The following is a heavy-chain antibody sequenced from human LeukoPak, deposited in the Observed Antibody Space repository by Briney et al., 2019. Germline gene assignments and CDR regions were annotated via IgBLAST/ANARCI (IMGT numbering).Heavy chain of an antibody. V-gene: IGHV3-66*02. J-gene: IGHJ4*02. CDR3: ARDRGSWYYFDY. D-gene: IGHD6-13*01. CDR2: IYSGGST. Sequence: GGPLRLSCAASGFTFSSYAMSWVRQAPGKGLEWVSVIYSGGSTYYADSVKGRFTISRDNSKNTLYLQMNSLRAEDTAVYYCARDRGSWYYFDYWGQGTLVTVSS. CDR1: GFTFSSYA.